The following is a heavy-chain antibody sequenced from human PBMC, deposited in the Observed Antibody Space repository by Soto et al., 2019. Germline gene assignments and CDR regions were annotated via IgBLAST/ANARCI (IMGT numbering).Heavy chain of an antibody. D-gene: IGHD6-13*01. CDR1: GGTFSSYA. Sequence: QVQLVQSGAEVKKPGSSVKVSCKASGGTFSSYAISWVRQAPGQGLEWMGGIIPIFGTANYAQKFQGRVTITADEATSTAYMELRSLRAEDTAVDYCASGDTPADAGSHYYYGMDVWGQGTPVTVSS. J-gene: IGHJ6*02. V-gene: IGHV1-69*01. CDR2: IIPIFGTA. CDR3: ASGDTPADAGSHYYYGMDV.